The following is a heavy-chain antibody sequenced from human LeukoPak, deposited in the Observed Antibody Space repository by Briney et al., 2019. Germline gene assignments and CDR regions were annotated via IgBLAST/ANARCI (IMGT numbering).Heavy chain of an antibody. V-gene: IGHV4-39*06. CDR1: GGSISSSSYY. CDR2: IYYSGST. CDR3: ARERLTYYYDSSGYHPETTSDP. D-gene: IGHD3-22*01. Sequence: SETLSLTCTVSGGSISSSSYYWGWIRQPPGKGLEWIGSIYYSGSTYYNPSLKSRVTISVDTSKNQFPLKLSSVTAADTAVYYCARERLTYYYDSSGYHPETTSDPWGQGTLVTVSS. J-gene: IGHJ5*02.